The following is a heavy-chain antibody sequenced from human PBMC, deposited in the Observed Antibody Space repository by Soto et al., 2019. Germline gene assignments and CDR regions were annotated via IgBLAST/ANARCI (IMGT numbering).Heavy chain of an antibody. V-gene: IGHV3-23*01. CDR3: AQPSVPRLRNAVTFDF. J-gene: IGHJ5*01. D-gene: IGHD2-21*02. CDR2: ISGSGGST. Sequence: EVQLLASGGGLVQPGGSLRLSCAASGFTFSSYAMSWVRQAPGKGLEWVSAISGSGGSTYYADSVKGRFTLTRDNSKNPLYLQKNSLRAEDTAVYYCAQPSVPRLRNAVTFDFWGQGTLVIVSS. CDR1: GFTFSSYA.